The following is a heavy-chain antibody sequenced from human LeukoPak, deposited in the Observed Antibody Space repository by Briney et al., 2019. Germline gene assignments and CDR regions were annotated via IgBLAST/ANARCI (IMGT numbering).Heavy chain of an antibody. D-gene: IGHD1-7*01. CDR2: ISGPGRTT. Sequence: PGGSLRLSCAASEFSVGSNYMTWVRQAPGKGLGWVSGISGPGRTTYYADFVKGRFTISRDNSKNTLYLQMNSMRVEDTAVYFCTKEWSNAGTTISPPDYWGQGTLVTVSS. CDR3: TKEWSNAGTTISPPDY. V-gene: IGHV3-23*01. CDR1: EFSVGSNY. J-gene: IGHJ4*02.